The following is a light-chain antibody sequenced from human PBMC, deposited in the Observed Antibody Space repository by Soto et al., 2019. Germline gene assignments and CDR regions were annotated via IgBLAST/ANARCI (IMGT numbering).Light chain of an antibody. CDR1: QSVSSN. J-gene: IGKJ1*01. CDR3: QQYNNWRT. V-gene: IGKV3-15*01. CDR2: GAS. Sequence: EIAMTQSPATLSVSPGERATLSCRASQSVSSNLAWYQQKPGQAPRLLIHGASTRATGIPARFSGSGSGTEFTLTISSLQSEDFAVYYCQQYNNWRTFGQGTKVDIK.